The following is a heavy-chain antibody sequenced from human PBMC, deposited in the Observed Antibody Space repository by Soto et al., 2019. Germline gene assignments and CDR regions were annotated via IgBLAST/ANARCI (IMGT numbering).Heavy chain of an antibody. CDR2: IKQDGSEK. CDR1: GFTFSSYW. V-gene: IGHV3-7*03. D-gene: IGHD6-13*01. Sequence: QPGWSLRLSCAASGFTFSSYWMSWVRQAPGKGLEWVANIKQDGSEKYYVDSVKGRFTISRDNAKNSLYLQMNSLRAEDTAVYYCAKSGQQLVLFVGKGYNWFDPWGQGTLVTVSS. J-gene: IGHJ5*02. CDR3: AKSGQQLVLFVGKGYNWFDP.